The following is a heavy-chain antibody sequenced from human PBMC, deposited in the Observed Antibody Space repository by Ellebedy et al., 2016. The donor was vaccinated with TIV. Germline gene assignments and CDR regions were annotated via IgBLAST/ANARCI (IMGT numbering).Heavy chain of an antibody. CDR3: ARAWRDGYNFPLGDH. V-gene: IGHV1-18*01. Sequence: AASVKVSCKASGYTFTSYGISWVRQAPGQGLEWMGWISAYNGNTNYAQKLQGRVTMTTDTSTSTAYMELRSLRSDDTAVYYCARAWRDGYNFPLGDHWGQGTLVTVSS. J-gene: IGHJ4*02. D-gene: IGHD5-24*01. CDR1: GYTFTSYG. CDR2: ISAYNGNT.